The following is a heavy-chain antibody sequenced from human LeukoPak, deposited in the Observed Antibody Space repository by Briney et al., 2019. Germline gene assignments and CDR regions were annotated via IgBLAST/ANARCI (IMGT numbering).Heavy chain of an antibody. CDR2: ISDDGSYT. V-gene: IGHV3-74*01. D-gene: IGHD2-21*01. CDR1: GFSFSSHW. J-gene: IGHJ4*02. Sequence: GGSLRLSCAASGFSFSSHWVHWVRQAPGKGLVWVSRISDDGSYTSNVDSVKGRFTISRDDVNNMLYLHMNSLRAEDTAVYYCASFGISWRSSYWGQGTLVTVSS. CDR3: ASFGISWRSSY.